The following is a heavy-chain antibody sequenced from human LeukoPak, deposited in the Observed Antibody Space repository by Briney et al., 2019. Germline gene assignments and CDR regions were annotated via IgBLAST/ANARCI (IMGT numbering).Heavy chain of an antibody. Sequence: GGSLRLSCAASGFTFSSYAMNWVRQAPGKGLEWVSYISGSSSTIYYADSVKGRFTISRDNAKNLLYLQMNSLRAEDTAVYYCARDGYWGQGTLVTVSS. CDR1: GFTFSSYA. CDR2: ISGSSSTI. CDR3: ARDGY. V-gene: IGHV3-48*01. J-gene: IGHJ4*02.